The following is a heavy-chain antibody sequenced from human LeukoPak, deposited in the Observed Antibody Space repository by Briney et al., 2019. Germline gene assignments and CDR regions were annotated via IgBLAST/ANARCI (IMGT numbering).Heavy chain of an antibody. J-gene: IGHJ5*02. CDR1: GGSFSGYY. D-gene: IGHD6-19*01. V-gene: IGHV4-34*01. CDR2: VNHSGST. CDR3: ARQLPYSSGWYRPSGDWFDP. Sequence: SETLSLTCAVYGGSFSGYYWSWIRQPPGKGLEWIGEVNHSGSTNYNPSLKSRVTISVDTSKNQFSLKLSSVTAADTAVYYCARQLPYSSGWYRPSGDWFDPWGQGTLVTVSS.